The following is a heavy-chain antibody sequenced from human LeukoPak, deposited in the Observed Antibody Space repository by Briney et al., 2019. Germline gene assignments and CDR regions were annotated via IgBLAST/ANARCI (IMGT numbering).Heavy chain of an antibody. CDR2: ISSGGGIT. Sequence: GGSLRLSCSASGFTFSTSPMHWVRQAPGRRLEYVSGISSGGGITDYADSVKGRFIISRDNSKNTLYVQMSSLRVEDTAVYYCVKKFASGAYLYDYWGQGILVTVSS. CDR1: GFTFSTSP. D-gene: IGHD3-10*01. CDR3: VKKFASGAYLYDY. V-gene: IGHV3-64*05. J-gene: IGHJ4*02.